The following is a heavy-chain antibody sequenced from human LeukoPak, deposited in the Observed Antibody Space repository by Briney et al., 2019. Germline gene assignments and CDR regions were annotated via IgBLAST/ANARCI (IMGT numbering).Heavy chain of an antibody. Sequence: ASETLSLTCTVSGDSVSSRNYLWGWIRQPPGKGLEWIGNVDYSGSTYYDPSLRGRVTISLDTSKNHFSLNLNSVSDADTAIYYCARYSRSFGWFDPWGRGTLVTVSS. V-gene: IGHV4-39*02. J-gene: IGHJ5*02. CDR3: ARYSRSFGWFDP. D-gene: IGHD6-6*01. CDR2: VDYSGST. CDR1: GDSVSSRNYL.